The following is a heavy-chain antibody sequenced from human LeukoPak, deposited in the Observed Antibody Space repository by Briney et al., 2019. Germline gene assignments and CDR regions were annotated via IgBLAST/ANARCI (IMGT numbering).Heavy chain of an antibody. Sequence: ASVKLSCKASGYTFTSYYMHWVRQAPGQGLEWMGIINPSGGSTSYAQKFQGRVTMTRDTSTSTVYMELSSLRSEDTAVYYCARAYDSSGYYYAPYLDYWGQGTLVAVSS. V-gene: IGHV1-46*01. CDR2: INPSGGST. CDR3: ARAYDSSGYYYAPYLDY. D-gene: IGHD3-22*01. J-gene: IGHJ4*02. CDR1: GYTFTSYY.